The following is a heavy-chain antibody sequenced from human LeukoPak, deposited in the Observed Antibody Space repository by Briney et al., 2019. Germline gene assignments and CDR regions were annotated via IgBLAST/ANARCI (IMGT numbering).Heavy chain of an antibody. Sequence: ASVKVSCTASGGTFSSCAISWVRQAPGQGLEWMGRIVPILGVTNYAQKFQGRVTITADKSTSTAYMDLSSLRSEDTAVYYCARAQNYYDTTGSSDAFDIWGQGTMVTVSS. CDR1: GGTFSSCA. CDR3: ARAQNYYDTTGSSDAFDI. V-gene: IGHV1-69*04. J-gene: IGHJ3*02. CDR2: IVPILGVT. D-gene: IGHD3-22*01.